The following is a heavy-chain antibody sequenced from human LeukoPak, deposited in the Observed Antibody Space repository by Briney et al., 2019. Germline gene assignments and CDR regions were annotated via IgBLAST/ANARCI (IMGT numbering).Heavy chain of an antibody. CDR3: ARAGYGGTIFDY. D-gene: IGHD4-23*01. J-gene: IGHJ4*02. V-gene: IGHV1-46*01. CDR2: INPSGGST. CDR1: GYTFTSYY. Sequence: GASVKVSCKASGYTFTSYYMHWVRQAPGQGLEWMGRINPSGGSTSYAQKFQGRVTMTRDTSTSTVYMELSSLRSEDTAVYYCARAGYGGTIFDYWGQGTLVTVSS.